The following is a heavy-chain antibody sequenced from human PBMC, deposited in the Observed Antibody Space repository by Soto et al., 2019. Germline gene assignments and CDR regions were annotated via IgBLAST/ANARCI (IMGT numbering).Heavy chain of an antibody. CDR1: GFSFSTYA. CDR2: ISVSGDST. D-gene: IGHD2-2*01. CDR3: ARPGGYCSSTSCYGRSYYYMDV. Sequence: GGSLSLSCAASGFSFSTYAMNWVRQAPGKGLEWVSTISVSGDSTYYADSVKGRFAISRDNSKNTLYLQMNSLRAEDTAVYYCARPGGYCSSTSCYGRSYYYMDVWGKGTTVTVSS. V-gene: IGHV3-23*01. J-gene: IGHJ6*03.